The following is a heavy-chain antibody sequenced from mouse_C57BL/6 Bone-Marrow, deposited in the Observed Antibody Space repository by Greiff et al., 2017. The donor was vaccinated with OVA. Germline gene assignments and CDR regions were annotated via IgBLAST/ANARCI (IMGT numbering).Heavy chain of an antibody. V-gene: IGHV10-1*01. J-gene: IGHJ1*01. CDR3: VRQYVYWYFEV. CDR1: GFSFNTYA. Sequence: EVKLVESGGGLVQPKGSLKLSCAASGFSFNTYAMNWVRQAPGKGLEWVARIRSKSNNYATYYADSVKDRFTISRDDSESILYLQMNNMKTEDTAMDYCVRQYVYWYFEVWGSGTAVTVSS. CDR2: IRSKSNNYAT.